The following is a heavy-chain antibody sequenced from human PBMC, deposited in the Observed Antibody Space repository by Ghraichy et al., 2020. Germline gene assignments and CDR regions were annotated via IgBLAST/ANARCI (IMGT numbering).Heavy chain of an antibody. CDR3: ARVEVAAAPRFDY. D-gene: IGHD6-13*01. Sequence: SETLSLTCAVYGGSFSGYYWSWIRQPPGKGLEWIGEINHSGSTNYNPSLKSRVTISVDTSKNQFSLKLSSVTAADTAVYYCARVEVAAAPRFDYWGQGTLVTVSS. V-gene: IGHV4-34*01. CDR1: GGSFSGYY. CDR2: INHSGST. J-gene: IGHJ4*02.